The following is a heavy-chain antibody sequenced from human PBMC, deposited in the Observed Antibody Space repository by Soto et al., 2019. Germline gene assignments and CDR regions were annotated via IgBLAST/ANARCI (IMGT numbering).Heavy chain of an antibody. CDR1: GFTFGYYN. CDR2: VRSSGDDT. J-gene: IGHJ4*02. CDR3: ARDGESSSSSDFDF. D-gene: IGHD2-2*01. V-gene: IGHV3-48*02. Sequence: DVQLVASGGGLVQPGGSLRLSCAASGFTFGYYNMHWVRQAPGKGLEWVSFVRSSGDDTYYADSVKGRFTISRDNAKDSLYLQMNSLREEDTAVYYCARDGESSSSSDFDFWGQGALVTVSS.